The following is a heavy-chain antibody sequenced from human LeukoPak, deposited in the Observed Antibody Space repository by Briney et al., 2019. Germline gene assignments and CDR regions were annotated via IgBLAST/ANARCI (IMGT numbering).Heavy chain of an antibody. CDR1: GYTFTSYG. J-gene: IGHJ4*02. Sequence: GASVKVSCKASGYTFTSYGISWVRQAPGQGLEWMGWISAYNGNTNYAQKLQGRVTMTTDTSTSTAYMELRSLRSEDTAVYYCAKLAAAAGTMYSHWDWGQGTLVTVSS. CDR3: AKLAAAAGTMYSHWD. CDR2: ISAYNGNT. V-gene: IGHV1-18*01. D-gene: IGHD6-13*01.